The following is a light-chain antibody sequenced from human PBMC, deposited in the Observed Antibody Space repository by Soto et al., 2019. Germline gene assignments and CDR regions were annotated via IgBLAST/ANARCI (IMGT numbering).Light chain of an antibody. CDR2: GAS. CDR3: QQYGSSQT. Sequence: EIVLTQSPGTLSLSPGERATLSCRASQSVSSNSLAWYQQKPGQPPRLLIYGASSRATGIPDRFSGSGSGTDFTLTISRLEPEDFAVYYCQQYGSSQTFGQGTKVDIK. CDR1: QSVSSNS. J-gene: IGKJ1*01. V-gene: IGKV3-20*01.